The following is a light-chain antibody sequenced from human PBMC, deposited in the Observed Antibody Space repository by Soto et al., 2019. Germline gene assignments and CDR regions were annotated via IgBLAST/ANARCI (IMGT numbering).Light chain of an antibody. CDR2: DAS. CDR3: QKYNSAPWT. CDR1: QDIGHY. V-gene: IGKV1-27*01. Sequence: DIQMTQSPSSLSASVGDRVTIACRASQDIGHYLAWYQQKPGKLPKLLISDASVLRSGVSSRFSSSGSGTDFTLTISSLQPEDVATYFCQKYNSAPWTFGQGTKVDIK. J-gene: IGKJ1*01.